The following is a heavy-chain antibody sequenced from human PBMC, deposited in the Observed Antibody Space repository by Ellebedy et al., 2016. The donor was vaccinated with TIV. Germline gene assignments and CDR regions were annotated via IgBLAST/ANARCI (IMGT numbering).Heavy chain of an antibody. CDR1: GFTFSSYA. Sequence: GESLKISCAASGFTFSSYAMPWVRQAPCQGLAWVAVISYDGSNKYYADSVKGRFTISRDNSKNTLYLQMNSLRAEDTAVYYCARVSQVWFGELLTRNYYYGMDVWGQGTTVTVSS. V-gene: IGHV3-30-3*01. J-gene: IGHJ6*02. D-gene: IGHD3-10*01. CDR3: ARVSQVWFGELLTRNYYYGMDV. CDR2: ISYDGSNK.